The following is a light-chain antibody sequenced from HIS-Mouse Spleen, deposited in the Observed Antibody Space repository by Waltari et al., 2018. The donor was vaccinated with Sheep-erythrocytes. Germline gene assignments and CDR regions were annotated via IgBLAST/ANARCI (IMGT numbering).Light chain of an antibody. CDR1: SSHVGGYNY. Sequence: QSALTQPRSVSGSPGQSVPISCTGTSSHVGGYNYVSWYQQHPGKAPKLMSYDVSKRPSGVPDRFSGSKSGNTASLTISGLQAEDEADYYCCSYAGSYNHVFATGTKVTVL. CDR3: CSYAGSYNHV. CDR2: DVS. J-gene: IGLJ1*01. V-gene: IGLV2-11*01.